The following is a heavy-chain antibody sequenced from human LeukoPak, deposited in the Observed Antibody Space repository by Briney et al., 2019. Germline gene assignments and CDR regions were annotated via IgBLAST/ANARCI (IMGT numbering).Heavy chain of an antibody. Sequence: SGTLSLTCTVSGGSISRYYWSWIRQPPVRGLEWIGYIDYSGSSNSNPSLKSRVTISLDTSNNQFSLKLSSVTAADTAVYYCARGLRLSAAGTNFDSWGQGTLVTVSS. CDR3: ARGLRLSAAGTNFDS. J-gene: IGHJ4*02. CDR2: IDYSGSS. CDR1: GGSISRYY. V-gene: IGHV4-59*01. D-gene: IGHD6-13*01.